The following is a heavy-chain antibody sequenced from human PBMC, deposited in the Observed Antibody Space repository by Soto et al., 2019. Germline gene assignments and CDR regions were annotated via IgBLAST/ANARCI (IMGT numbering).Heavy chain of an antibody. J-gene: IGHJ6*02. Sequence: PGGSLRLSCAASGFTFSSYGMHWVRQAPGKGLEWVAVISYDGSNKYYADSVKGRFTTSRDNSKNTLYLQMNSLRAEDTAVYYCAKDLGLSWDDYGDYPTFGFPTDYGMDVWGQGTTVTVSS. D-gene: IGHD4-17*01. CDR3: AKDLGLSWDDYGDYPTFGFPTDYGMDV. CDR2: ISYDGSNK. CDR1: GFTFSSYG. V-gene: IGHV3-30*18.